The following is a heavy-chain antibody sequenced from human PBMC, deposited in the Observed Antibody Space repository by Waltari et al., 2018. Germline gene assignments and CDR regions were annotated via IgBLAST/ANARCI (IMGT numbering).Heavy chain of an antibody. CDR3: ARYHCTSGVCQHFDY. J-gene: IGHJ4*02. CDR1: RGSIIGFY. Sequence: QVHLQESGPGLVKPSETLSLTCTVSRGSIIGFYWSWIRQPPGKGLEWIGSILYSGTTVCSPSLESRVTMSVDMSKNQFSLELGSVTAADTAVYHCARYHCTSGVCQHFDYWGQGILVTVSS. D-gene: IGHD2-8*01. CDR2: ILYSGTT. V-gene: IGHV4-59*01.